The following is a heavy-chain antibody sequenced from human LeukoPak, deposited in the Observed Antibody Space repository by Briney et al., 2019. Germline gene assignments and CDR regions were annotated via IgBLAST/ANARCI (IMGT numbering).Heavy chain of an antibody. CDR1: GGSISSSSYY. D-gene: IGHD5-18*01. CDR2: IYYSGST. CDR3: ARDYILSGYSYGGGVSDP. J-gene: IGHJ5*02. Sequence: DPSETLSLTCTVSGGSISSSSYYWGWIRQPPGKGLEWIGSIYYSGSTYYNPSLKSRVTISVDTSKNQFSLKLSSVTAADTAVYYCARDYILSGYSYGGGVSDPWGQGTLVTVSS. V-gene: IGHV4-39*07.